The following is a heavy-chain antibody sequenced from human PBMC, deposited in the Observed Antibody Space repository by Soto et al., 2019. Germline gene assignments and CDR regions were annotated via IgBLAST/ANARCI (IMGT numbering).Heavy chain of an antibody. CDR1: GFTFSSYA. CDR3: AKDQGRGGYSYGYFSPYFDY. D-gene: IGHD5-18*01. CDR2: ISYDGGNK. V-gene: IGHV3-30*18. J-gene: IGHJ4*02. Sequence: QVQLAESGGGVVQPGSSLRLTCAGSGFTFSSYAMHWVRQAPGKGLKWVAVISYDGGNKYYAISVKGRFTISRDNSENTLYLQMNRPRAEDTAVYYCAKDQGRGGYSYGYFSPYFDYWGQGTLVTVSS.